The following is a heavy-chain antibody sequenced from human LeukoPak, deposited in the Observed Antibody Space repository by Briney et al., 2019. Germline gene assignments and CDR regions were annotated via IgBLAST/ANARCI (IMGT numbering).Heavy chain of an antibody. V-gene: IGHV1-58*01. CDR2: IVVGSGNT. Sequence: SVKVSCKASGFTFTSSAVQWMRQARGQRLEWIGWIVVGSGNTNYAQKFQERVTITRDMSTSTAYMELSSLRSEDTAVYYCAADDYSNYGGDYWGQGTLVTVSS. J-gene: IGHJ4*02. CDR3: AADDYSNYGGDY. CDR1: GFTFTSSA. D-gene: IGHD4-11*01.